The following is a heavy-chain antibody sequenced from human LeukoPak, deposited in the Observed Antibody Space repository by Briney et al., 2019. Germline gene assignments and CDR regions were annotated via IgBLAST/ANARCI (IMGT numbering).Heavy chain of an antibody. J-gene: IGHJ4*02. Sequence: QPGESLRLSCAASGFTLTSYAMSWVRQAPGKGLEWVSAIIGSVHSTYYADSVKGRFTISRDNSKNTLYLQMNSLRAEDTAVYYCAKHSYDGSGYYSIDYWGQGTLVTVFS. D-gene: IGHD3-22*01. V-gene: IGHV3-23*01. CDR2: IIGSVHST. CDR1: GFTLTSYA. CDR3: AKHSYDGSGYYSIDY.